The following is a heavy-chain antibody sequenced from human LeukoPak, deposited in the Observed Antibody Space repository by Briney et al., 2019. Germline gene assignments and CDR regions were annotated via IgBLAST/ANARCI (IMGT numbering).Heavy chain of an antibody. Sequence: GGSLRLSCAASGFTFSSYAMHWVRQAPGKGLEWVAVISYDGSNKYYAGSVKGRFTISRDNSKNTLYLQMNSLRAEDTAVYYCAKDLGSSWPKYFQHWGQGTLVTVSS. CDR1: GFTFSSYA. V-gene: IGHV3-30*04. CDR3: AKDLGSSWPKYFQH. CDR2: ISYDGSNK. J-gene: IGHJ1*01. D-gene: IGHD6-13*01.